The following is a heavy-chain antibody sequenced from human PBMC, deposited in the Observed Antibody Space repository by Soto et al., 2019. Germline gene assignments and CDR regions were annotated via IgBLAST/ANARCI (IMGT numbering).Heavy chain of an antibody. Sequence: PSETLSLTCAVSGGPISSSNWWSWVRQPPGKGLEWIGEIYHSGSTNYNPSLKSRVTISVDTPKNQFSLRLSSVTAADAAVYYCARGLILWFGELSRRGGYYYYMDVWGKGTTVTVSS. J-gene: IGHJ6*03. CDR1: GGPISSSNW. CDR3: ARGLILWFGELSRRGGYYYYMDV. V-gene: IGHV4-4*02. D-gene: IGHD3-10*01. CDR2: IYHSGST.